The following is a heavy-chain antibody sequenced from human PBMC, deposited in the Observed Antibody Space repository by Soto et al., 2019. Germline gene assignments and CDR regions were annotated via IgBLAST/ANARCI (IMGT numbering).Heavy chain of an antibody. CDR2: IYHSGST. D-gene: IGHD3-16*01. CDR1: GYAIGSDHY. CDR3: ERGGVVILKPVLNWFDP. Sequence: SETLSLTCAVSGYAIGSDHYWVWIRQPPGKGLEWIGNIYHSGSTYYNPSLKSRVTISIDTSKNQFSLRLTSVTAADTAVYYCERGGVVILKPVLNWFDPWGQGTRLFTVSS. J-gene: IGHJ5*02. V-gene: IGHV4-38-2*01.